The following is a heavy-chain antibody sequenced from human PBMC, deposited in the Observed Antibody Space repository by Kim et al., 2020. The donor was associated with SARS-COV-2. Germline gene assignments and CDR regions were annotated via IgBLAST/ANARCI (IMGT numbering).Heavy chain of an antibody. J-gene: IGHJ3*02. CDR1: GGSISSGGYY. V-gene: IGHV4-31*03. CDR2: IYYSGST. Sequence: SETLSLTCTVSGGSISSGGYYWSWIRQHPGKGLEWIGYIYYSGSTYYNPSLKSRVTISVDTSKNQFSLKLSSVTAADTAVYYCARDNRREEDSSGYYTVDSFDIWGQGTMVTVSS. CDR3: ARDNRREEDSSGYYTVDSFDI. D-gene: IGHD3-22*01.